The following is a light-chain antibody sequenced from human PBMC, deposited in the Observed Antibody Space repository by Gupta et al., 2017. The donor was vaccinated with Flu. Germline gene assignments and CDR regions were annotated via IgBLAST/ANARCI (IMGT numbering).Light chain of an antibody. V-gene: IGKV3-15*01. CDR1: ESVRNN. Sequence: DIVMTQSPATLSVSPGESATLSCRASESVRNNLAWYQQKPGQAPRLLIYGASTRATMIPARFSGSESGTEFTLTINGLQSEDFGVYYCQQYDNCPRTFGRGTQVEIK. CDR2: GAS. J-gene: IGKJ1*01. CDR3: QQYDNCPRT.